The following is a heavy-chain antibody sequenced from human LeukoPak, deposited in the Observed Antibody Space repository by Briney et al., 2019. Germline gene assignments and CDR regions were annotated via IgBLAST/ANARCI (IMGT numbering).Heavy chain of an antibody. Sequence: AGGSLRLSCTASGFTFGDYAMSWVRQAPGKGLEWVGFIRSKAYGGTTEYAASVKGRFTISRDDSKSIAYLQMNSLKTEDTAVYYCTRGSSSGWYWTYCFDYWGQGTLVTVSS. CDR2: IRSKAYGGTT. D-gene: IGHD6-19*01. CDR1: GFTFGDYA. V-gene: IGHV3-49*04. J-gene: IGHJ4*02. CDR3: TRGSSSGWYWTYCFDY.